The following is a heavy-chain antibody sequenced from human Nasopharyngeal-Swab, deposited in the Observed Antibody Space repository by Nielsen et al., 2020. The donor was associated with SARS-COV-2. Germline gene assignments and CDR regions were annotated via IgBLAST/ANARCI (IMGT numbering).Heavy chain of an antibody. CDR1: GFTFSSYG. J-gene: IGHJ4*02. Sequence: GGSLRLSCAASGFTFSSYGMHWVRQAQGKGLEWVAVISYDGSNKYYADSVKGRFTISRDNSKNTLYLQMNSLRAEDTAVYYCAKGYFLDYWGQGTLVTVSS. CDR2: ISYDGSNK. V-gene: IGHV3-30*18. CDR3: AKGYFLDY. D-gene: IGHD2/OR15-2a*01.